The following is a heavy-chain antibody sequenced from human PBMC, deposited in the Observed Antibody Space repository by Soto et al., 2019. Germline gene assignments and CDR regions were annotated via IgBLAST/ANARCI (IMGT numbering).Heavy chain of an antibody. CDR2: ISTSVGST. D-gene: IGHD3-10*01. CDR1: GFTFSTYA. J-gene: IGHJ4*02. V-gene: IGHV3-23*01. CDR3: AKGGQSYDY. Sequence: PGGSLRLSCAASGFTFSTYAMSWVRQAPGKGLEWVSAISTSVGSTYYTDSVKGRFTISRDNSKNTLYLQMNSLRAEDTAVYYCAKGGQSYDYWGQGTLVTVYS.